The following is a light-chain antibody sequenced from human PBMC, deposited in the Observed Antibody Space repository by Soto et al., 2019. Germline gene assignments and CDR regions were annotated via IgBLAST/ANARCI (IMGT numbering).Light chain of an antibody. CDR1: QSCRST. J-gene: IGKJ5*01. CDR3: QQYNNRLIT. CDR2: GAS. V-gene: IGKV3-15*01. Sequence: EIVMTQSPATLSVSPGERATLSCRASQSCRSTLAWYQPKPGQAPRLLIYGASPRATGIPARFSGSGSGTEVTLTSSRLQSEDFAVYYCQQYNNRLITFGQGTRLEIK.